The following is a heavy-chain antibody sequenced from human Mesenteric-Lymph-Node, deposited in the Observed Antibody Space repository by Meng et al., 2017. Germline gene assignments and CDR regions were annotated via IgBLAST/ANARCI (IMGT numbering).Heavy chain of an antibody. CDR3: ARGGATPMIIKY. V-gene: IGHV4-34*02. D-gene: IGHD3-10*01. J-gene: IGHJ4*02. CDR2: VYHNGVT. Sequence: QLQLKQWGAEALKPSETLSLTCAVYGGSLSGYYWSWIRHPPGKGLEWMGEVYHNGVTIYSPSLRSRVVISIDTSKNQFSLNLRSVSAADTAMYYCARGGATPMIIKYWGPGTLVTVSS. CDR1: GGSLSGYY.